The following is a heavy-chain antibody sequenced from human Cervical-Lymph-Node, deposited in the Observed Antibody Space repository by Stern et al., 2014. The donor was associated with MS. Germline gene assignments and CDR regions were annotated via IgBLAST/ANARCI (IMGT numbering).Heavy chain of an antibody. V-gene: IGHV6-1*01. J-gene: IGHJ4*02. CDR2: TYHRSRGYS. CDR1: GDSVSSNGAA. D-gene: IGHD3-16*01. CDR3: VRHSTYTSENYYSPRLPYFDY. Sequence: QVQLVQSGPGLVKPSQTLSLTCAISGDSVSSNGAAWTWIRQSPSRGLEWLGRTYHRSRGYSDYAASVQSRITISPDTSTNQFSLQLSSVTPEDTAVYYCVRHSTYTSENYYSPRLPYFDYWGQGTLVIVSS.